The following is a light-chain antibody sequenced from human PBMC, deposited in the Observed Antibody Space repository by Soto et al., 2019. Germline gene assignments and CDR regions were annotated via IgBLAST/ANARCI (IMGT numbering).Light chain of an antibody. V-gene: IGKV3-20*01. CDR2: GAS. Sequence: EIVLTQSPGTLSLSPGERATVSCRSGQSVSSSYLAWYQQKPGQAPRLLIYGASSRATGIPDRFSGSGSGTDFTLTISRLEPEDFAVYYCQQYGSSPGWTFGQGTRWIS. J-gene: IGKJ1*01. CDR3: QQYGSSPGWT. CDR1: QSVSSSY.